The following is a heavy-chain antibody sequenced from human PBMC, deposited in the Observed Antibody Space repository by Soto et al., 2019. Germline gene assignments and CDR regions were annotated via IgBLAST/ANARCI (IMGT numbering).Heavy chain of an antibody. V-gene: IGHV3-23*01. CDR1: GFTFDNYA. D-gene: IGHD1-26*01. CDR2: ITGSGENT. CDR3: AKVSLGATTITDFYYYGMDV. Sequence: GGSLRLAWAASGFTFDNYAMNWVRQAPGKGLEWVSGITGSGENTYYADSVNGRFTISRDNSKNTLYVQLNSLRVEDTAIYYCAKVSLGATTITDFYYYGMDVWGQGTMVTVSS. J-gene: IGHJ6*02.